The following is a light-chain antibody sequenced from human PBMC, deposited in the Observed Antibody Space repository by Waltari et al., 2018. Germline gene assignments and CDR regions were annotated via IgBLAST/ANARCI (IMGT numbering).Light chain of an antibody. J-gene: IGLJ2*01. CDR2: EAT. Sequence: QSVLTQPPSVSAAPGQRVTISCSGNSFNVGRNYVSWYQQVPGAAPKLFIHEATRRPSGIPDRFSGSKYDTSAPLAITGLQTGDEAEYYCAVWDSKLGAVLFGGGTKVTVL. CDR3: AVWDSKLGAVL. V-gene: IGLV1-51*01. CDR1: SFNVGRNY.